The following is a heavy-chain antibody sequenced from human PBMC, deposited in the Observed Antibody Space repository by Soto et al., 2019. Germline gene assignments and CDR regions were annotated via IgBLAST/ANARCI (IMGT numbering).Heavy chain of an antibody. D-gene: IGHD2-2*01. CDR1: GYSFTSYW. CDR3: ARFLVVVPAANDAFDI. CDR2: IYPGDSDT. V-gene: IGHV5-51*01. Sequence: ESLTISCKGSGYSFTSYWIGLVRQMPGKGLEWMGIIYPGDSDTRYSPSFQGQVTISADKSISTAYLQWSSLKASDTAMYYCARFLVVVPAANDAFDIWGQGTMVTVSS. J-gene: IGHJ3*02.